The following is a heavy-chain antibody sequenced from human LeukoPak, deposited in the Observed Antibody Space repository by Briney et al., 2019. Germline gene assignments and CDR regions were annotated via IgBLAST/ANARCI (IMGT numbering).Heavy chain of an antibody. CDR1: NGSFSDYY. V-gene: IGHV4-34*01. CDR3: ARHGVGRGHISMVRGVTSWFDP. D-gene: IGHD3-10*01. Sequence: SETLSLTCTVSNGSFSDYYWSWLRQPPGKELEWIGEINHSGNTNYNPSLKSRVTVSVDTSKNQFSLNLNSVTAADTAMYYCARHGVGRGHISMVRGVTSWFDPWGQGTLVTVSS. CDR2: INHSGNT. J-gene: IGHJ5*02.